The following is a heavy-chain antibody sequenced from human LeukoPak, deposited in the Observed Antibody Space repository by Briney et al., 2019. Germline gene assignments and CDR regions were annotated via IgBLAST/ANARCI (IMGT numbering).Heavy chain of an antibody. CDR1: GYSFTNYW. CDR3: ARRNCSGGSCYPMGAFDI. J-gene: IGHJ3*02. Sequence: GESPKISCKGSGYSFTNYWIGWVRQMPGKGLEWMGIIYPGDSDTRYSPSFQGQVTISADKSISTAYLQWSSLKASDTAMYYCARRNCSGGSCYPMGAFDIWGQGTMVTVSS. CDR2: IYPGDSDT. V-gene: IGHV5-51*01. D-gene: IGHD2-15*01.